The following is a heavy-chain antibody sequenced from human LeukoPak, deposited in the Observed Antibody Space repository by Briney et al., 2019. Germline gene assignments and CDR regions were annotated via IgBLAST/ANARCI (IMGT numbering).Heavy chain of an antibody. D-gene: IGHD3-22*01. V-gene: IGHV4-30-4*01. Sequence: SQTLSLTCTVSGGSISSGDYYWRWIRQPPGRGLEWIVYIYYSGSTYYNPALKSRVTISVNTSKNQFSLKLSSVTAADTAVYYCAREGYYYDSSGYNYWYFDLWGRASLVTVSS. CDR2: IYYSGST. J-gene: IGHJ2*01. CDR3: AREGYYYDSSGYNYWYFDL. CDR1: GGSISSGDYY.